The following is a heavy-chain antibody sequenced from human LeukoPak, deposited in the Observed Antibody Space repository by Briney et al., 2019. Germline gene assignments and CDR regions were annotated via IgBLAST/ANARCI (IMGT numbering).Heavy chain of an antibody. CDR2: ISRDGSSQ. D-gene: IGHD1-26*01. J-gene: IGHJ4*02. V-gene: IGHV3-30*18. CDR3: AKGDWEPGDTGYFDY. CDR1: GFTFSSYV. Sequence: GRSLRLSCAASGFTFSSYVIHWVRQAPGKGLEWVAVISRDGSSQHYADSVKGRFSISRDNPKNTVFLQMESLRPEDTAVYYCAKGDWEPGDTGYFDYWGQGTLVTVSS.